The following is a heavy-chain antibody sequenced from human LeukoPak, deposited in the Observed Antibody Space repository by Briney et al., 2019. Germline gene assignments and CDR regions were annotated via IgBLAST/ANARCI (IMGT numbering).Heavy chain of an antibody. CDR3: AVLGYCSGGSCYHNDY. CDR2: ISSSSSYI. V-gene: IGHV3-21*01. D-gene: IGHD2-15*01. J-gene: IGHJ4*02. Sequence: GGCLRLSWAASGSTFSSYSTNWVRQAPGKGLKWVSSISSSSSYIYYADSVKGRFTISRDNAKNSLYLQMNSLRAEDTAVYYCAVLGYCSGGSCYHNDYWGQGTLVTVSS. CDR1: GSTFSSYS.